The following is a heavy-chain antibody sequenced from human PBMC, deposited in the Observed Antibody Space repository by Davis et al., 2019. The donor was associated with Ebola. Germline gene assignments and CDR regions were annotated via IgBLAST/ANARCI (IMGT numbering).Heavy chain of an antibody. CDR1: GFTFSDYY. D-gene: IGHD6-19*01. CDR3: ARGGGMAGTVPQGGMDV. CDR2: ISSSSSYT. V-gene: IGHV3-11*06. Sequence: GESLKISCAASGFTFSDYYMSWIRQAPGKGLEWVSYISSSSSYTNYADSVKGRFTISRDNAKNSLYLQMNSLRAEDTAVYYCARGGGMAGTVPQGGMDVWGQGTTVTVSS. J-gene: IGHJ6*02.